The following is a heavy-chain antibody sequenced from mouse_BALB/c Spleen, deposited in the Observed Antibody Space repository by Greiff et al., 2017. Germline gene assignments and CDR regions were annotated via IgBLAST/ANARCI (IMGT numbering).Heavy chain of an antibody. CDR2: ISSGGGST. D-gene: IGHD1-1*01. CDR3: ARQNYYYGRYWYFDV. J-gene: IGHJ1*01. Sequence: EVQLVESGAGLVKPGGSLKLSCAASGFAFTSYDMSWVRQTPEKRLEWVAYISSGGGSTYYPDTVKGRFTISRDNTKNTLYLQMSSLKSEDTAMYYCARQNYYYGRYWYFDVWGEGTTVTVSA. CDR1: GFAFTSYD. V-gene: IGHV5-12-1*01.